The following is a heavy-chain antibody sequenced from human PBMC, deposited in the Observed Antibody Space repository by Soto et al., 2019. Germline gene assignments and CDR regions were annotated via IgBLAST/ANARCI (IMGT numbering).Heavy chain of an antibody. CDR3: ARVGRGYGMDV. Sequence: ESGGGVVQPGRSLRLSCAASGFTFSSYGMHWVRQAPGKGLEWVAVIWYDGSNKYYADSVKGRFTISGDNSKNTLYLQMNSLRAEDTAVYYCARVGRGYGMDVWGQGTTVTVSS. CDR1: GFTFSSYG. CDR2: IWYDGSNK. V-gene: IGHV3-33*01. J-gene: IGHJ6*02.